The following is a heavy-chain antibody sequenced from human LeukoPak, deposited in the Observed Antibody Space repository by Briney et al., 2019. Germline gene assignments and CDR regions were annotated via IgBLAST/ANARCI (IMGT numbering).Heavy chain of an antibody. CDR1: GGSISSSSYY. CDR3: ARHSFGSYDSNYYFDY. V-gene: IGHV4-39*01. CDR2: IYYSGST. Sequence: SETLSLTCTVSGGSISSSSYYWGWIRQPPWKGLQWVGSIYYSGSTYYNPSLKSRVTISVDTSKNQFSLKLSSVTAADTAVYYCARHSFGSYDSNYYFDYWGQGTLVTVSS. J-gene: IGHJ4*02. D-gene: IGHD3-22*01.